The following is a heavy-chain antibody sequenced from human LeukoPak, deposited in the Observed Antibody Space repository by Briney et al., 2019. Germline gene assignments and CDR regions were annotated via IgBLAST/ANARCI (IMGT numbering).Heavy chain of an antibody. J-gene: IGHJ4*02. Sequence: TSETLSLTCAVYGGSFSGYYWSWIRQPPGKGLEWIGEINHSGSINYNPSLKSRVTISVDTSKNQFSLKLSSVTAADTAVYYCARGVVIAPQTFDYWGQGTLVTVSS. D-gene: IGHD2-21*01. CDR1: GGSFSGYY. CDR3: ARGVVIAPQTFDY. CDR2: INHSGSI. V-gene: IGHV4-34*01.